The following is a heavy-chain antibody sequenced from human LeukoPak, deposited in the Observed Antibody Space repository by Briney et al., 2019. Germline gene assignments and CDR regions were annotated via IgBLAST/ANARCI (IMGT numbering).Heavy chain of an antibody. J-gene: IGHJ3*02. V-gene: IGHV4-59*01. CDR3: ARTNTFDI. CDR1: GGAIRGYY. CDR2: ISYSGST. Sequence: SETLSLTCTVSGGAIRGYYWNWIRQPPGKGLQWIWYISYSGSTNYNPSLKSRVTISVDTSRNQVSLQLTSMNAADPGVYYCARTNTFDIGGQGTMVTVSS.